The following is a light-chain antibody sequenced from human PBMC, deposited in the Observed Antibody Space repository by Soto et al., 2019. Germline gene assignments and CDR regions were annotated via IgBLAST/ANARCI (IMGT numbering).Light chain of an antibody. V-gene: IGLV1-47*01. CDR3: AAWDDSLSGHVV. CDR2: RNN. Sequence: QAVLTQPPSASGTPGQRVTISCSGSSSNIGSNYVYWYQQLPGTAPKLLIYRNNQRPSGVPDRFSGSKSDTSASLAISGLRSEAEADYYCAAWDDSLSGHVVFGGGTKMTVL. CDR1: SSNIGSNY. J-gene: IGLJ2*01.